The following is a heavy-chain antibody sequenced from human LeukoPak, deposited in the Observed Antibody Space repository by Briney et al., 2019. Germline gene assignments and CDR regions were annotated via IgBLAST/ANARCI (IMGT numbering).Heavy chain of an antibody. CDR1: GFTFSSYG. Sequence: PGGSLRLSCAASGFTFSSYGIHWVRQAPGKGLEWVAVISYDGNNKYYADSVKGRFTISIDNSKNTLYLQMNSLSTEDTAVYYCAKSGVGHYSSSWYLVYWGQGSMLTVSS. V-gene: IGHV3-30*18. CDR3: AKSGVGHYSSSWYLVY. CDR2: ISYDGNNK. D-gene: IGHD6-13*01. J-gene: IGHJ4*02.